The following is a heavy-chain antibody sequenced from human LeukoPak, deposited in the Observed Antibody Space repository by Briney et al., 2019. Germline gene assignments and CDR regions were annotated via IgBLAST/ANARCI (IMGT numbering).Heavy chain of an antibody. D-gene: IGHD1-14*01. J-gene: IGHJ5*02. Sequence: PGGSLRLSCAASGFTFSSYSMNWVRQAPGKGLEWVSSISSSSSYIYYADSVKGRFTISRDNAKNSLYLQMNSLRVEDTAVYYCARDKFGVTYPNWFDPWGQGTLVTVSS. V-gene: IGHV3-21*01. CDR1: GFTFSSYS. CDR3: ARDKFGVTYPNWFDP. CDR2: ISSSSSYI.